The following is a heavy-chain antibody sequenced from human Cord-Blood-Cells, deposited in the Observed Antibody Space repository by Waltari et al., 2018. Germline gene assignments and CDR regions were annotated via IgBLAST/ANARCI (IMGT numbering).Heavy chain of an antibody. Sequence: TFSSYAMSWVRQAPGKGLEWVSAISGSGGSTYYADSVKGRFTISRDNSKNTLYLQMNSLRAEDTAVYYCAKGSVLVDYWGQGTLVTVSS. CDR2: ISGSGGST. CDR1: TFSSYA. V-gene: IGHV3-23*01. J-gene: IGHJ4*02. D-gene: IGHD6-13*01. CDR3: AKGSVLVDY.